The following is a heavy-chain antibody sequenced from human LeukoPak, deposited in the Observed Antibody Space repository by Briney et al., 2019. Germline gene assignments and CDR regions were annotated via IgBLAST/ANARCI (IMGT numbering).Heavy chain of an antibody. Sequence: GESLKISCKGSGYSFTSYWIGWVRQIPGKGLEWMGIIYPGNSDTRYSPSFQGQVTISADKSISTAYLQWSSLKASDTAMYYCARHLPAGYSSSSNFDYWGQGTLVTVSS. CDR2: IYPGNSDT. D-gene: IGHD6-6*01. V-gene: IGHV5-51*01. J-gene: IGHJ4*02. CDR1: GYSFTSYW. CDR3: ARHLPAGYSSSSNFDY.